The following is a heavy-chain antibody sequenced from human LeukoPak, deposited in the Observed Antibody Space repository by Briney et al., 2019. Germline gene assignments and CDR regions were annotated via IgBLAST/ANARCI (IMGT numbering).Heavy chain of an antibody. Sequence: PGGSLRLSCAASGFTFSGYWVSWVRQAPGKGLEWVANIKQDGSEKYYVDSVKGRFTISRDNAKNSLYLQMNSLRAEDTAVYYCARETPAKIAAPTTDYWGQGTLVTVSS. CDR1: GFTFSGYW. V-gene: IGHV3-7*01. CDR3: ARETPAKIAAPTTDY. CDR2: IKQDGSEK. J-gene: IGHJ4*02. D-gene: IGHD6-13*01.